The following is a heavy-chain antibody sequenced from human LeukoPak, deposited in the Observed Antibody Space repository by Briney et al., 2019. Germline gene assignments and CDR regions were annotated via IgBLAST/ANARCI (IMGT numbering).Heavy chain of an antibody. V-gene: IGHV4-34*01. D-gene: IGHD3-10*01. CDR3: ARGRYYYGSGSYVGYYYYMDV. CDR1: GGSFSGYY. Sequence: SETLSLTCAVYGGSFSGYYWSWIRQPPAKGLEWIGEINHSGSTNYNPSLKSRVTISVDTSKNQFSLKLSSVTAAEKAVYYCARGRYYYGSGSYVGYYYYMDVWGKGTTVTVSS. CDR2: INHSGST. J-gene: IGHJ6*03.